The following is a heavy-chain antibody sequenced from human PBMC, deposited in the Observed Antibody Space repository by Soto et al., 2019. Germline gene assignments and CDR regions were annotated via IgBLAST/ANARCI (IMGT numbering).Heavy chain of an antibody. Sequence: ETLSLTCTVSGGSVSSGSYYWSWIRQPPGKGLEWIGYIYYSGSTNYNPSLKSRVTISVDTSKNQFSLKLSSVTAADTAVYYCARGIEGWYQGRYYYGMDVWGQGTTVTSP. J-gene: IGHJ6*02. D-gene: IGHD6-19*01. CDR3: ARGIEGWYQGRYYYGMDV. CDR2: IYYSGST. V-gene: IGHV4-61*01. CDR1: GGSVSSGSYY.